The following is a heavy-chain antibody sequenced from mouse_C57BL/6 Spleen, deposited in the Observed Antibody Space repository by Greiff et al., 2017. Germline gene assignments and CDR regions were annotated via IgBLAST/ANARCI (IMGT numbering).Heavy chain of an antibody. V-gene: IGHV5-17*01. Sequence: EVMLVESGGGLVKPGGSLKLSCAASGFTFSDYGMHWVRQAPEKGLEWVAYISSGSSTIYYADTVKGRFTISRDNAKNTLFLQMTSLRAEDTAMYYCARPGGSYYFDYWGQGTTLTVSS. J-gene: IGHJ2*01. CDR2: ISSGSSTI. CDR3: ARPGGSYYFDY. D-gene: IGHD1-1*02. CDR1: GFTFSDYG.